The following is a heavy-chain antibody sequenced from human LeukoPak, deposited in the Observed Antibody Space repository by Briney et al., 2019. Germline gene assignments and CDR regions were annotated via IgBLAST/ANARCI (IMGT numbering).Heavy chain of an antibody. V-gene: IGHV1-3*01. J-gene: IGHJ6*02. Sequence: ASVKVSCKASGYTFTSYAMHWVRQAPGQRLEWMGWINAGNGNTKYSQKFQGRVTITRDTSASTAYMELSSLRSEDTAVYYCARAPQGVYGMDVWGQGTTVTVSS. D-gene: IGHD3-16*01. CDR2: INAGNGNT. CDR1: GYTFTSYA. CDR3: ARAPQGVYGMDV.